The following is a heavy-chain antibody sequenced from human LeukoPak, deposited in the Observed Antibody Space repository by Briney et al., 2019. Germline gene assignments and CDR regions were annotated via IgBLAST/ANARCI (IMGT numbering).Heavy chain of an antibody. D-gene: IGHD3-10*01. J-gene: IGHJ4*02. CDR3: AKGSIIMVRGFIIPSSFDY. V-gene: IGHV3-23*01. Sequence: GGSLRLSCAASGFTFSSYAMSWVRQAPGKGLEWVSTISGSGGSTYYADSVKGRFTISRDNSKNTLYLQMNSLRAEDTAVYYCAKGSIIMVRGFIIPSSFDYWGQGTLVTVSS. CDR1: GFTFSSYA. CDR2: ISGSGGST.